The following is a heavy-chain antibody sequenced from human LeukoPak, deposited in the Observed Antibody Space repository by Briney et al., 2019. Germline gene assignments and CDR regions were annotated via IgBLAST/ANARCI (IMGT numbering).Heavy chain of an antibody. CDR3: ARGTYYYDSSGYEGNYYGMDV. CDR1: GYTFTSYG. CDR2: ISAYNGNT. D-gene: IGHD3-22*01. J-gene: IGHJ6*02. Sequence: ASVKVSCKASGYTFTSYGISWVRQAPGRGLEWMGWISAYNGNTNYAQKLQGRVTMTTDTSTSTAYMELRSLRSDDTAVYYCARGTYYYDSSGYEGNYYGMDVWGQGTTVTVSS. V-gene: IGHV1-18*01.